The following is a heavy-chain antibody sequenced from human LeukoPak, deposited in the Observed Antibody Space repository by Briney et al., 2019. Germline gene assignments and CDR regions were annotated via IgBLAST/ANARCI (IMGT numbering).Heavy chain of an antibody. V-gene: IGHV3-7*05. J-gene: IGHJ4*02. CDR3: ASSNREFASGTGDY. CDR2: INQVGSQK. D-gene: IGHD1-14*01. CDR1: GFSFSSHW. Sequence: QAGGSLRLSCAASGFSFSSHWMSWVRQAPGKGLEWVANINQVGSQKYYVDSVKGRFSISRDNAKNSLYLQINSLRSEATAVYYCASSNREFASGTGDYWGQGTLVTVSS.